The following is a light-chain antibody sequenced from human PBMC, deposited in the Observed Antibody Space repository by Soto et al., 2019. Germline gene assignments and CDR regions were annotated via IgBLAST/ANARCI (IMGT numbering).Light chain of an antibody. CDR1: QSVSSSY. Sequence: EIVLTQSPGTLSLSPGERATLSCRASQSVSSSYLAWYQQKPGQAPRLLIYGASSRATGIPDRFSGSGSGTDFTLTISRLQSEDFAVYYCQQYNNWPPMYTFGQGTKVDIK. V-gene: IGKV3-20*01. J-gene: IGKJ2*01. CDR2: GAS. CDR3: QQYNNWPPMYT.